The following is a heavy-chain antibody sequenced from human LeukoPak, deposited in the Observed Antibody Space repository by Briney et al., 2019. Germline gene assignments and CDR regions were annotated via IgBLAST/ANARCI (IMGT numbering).Heavy chain of an antibody. J-gene: IGHJ5*02. CDR3: ARDFYSSSWRPNWFDP. CDR2: ISAYNGNT. CDR1: GYTFTSYG. Sequence: GASVKVSCKASGYTFTSYGINWVRQAPGQGLEWMGWISAYNGNTNYAQKLQGRDTMTTDTSTSTAYMELRSLRSDDTAVYYCARDFYSSSWRPNWFDPWGQGTLVTVSS. D-gene: IGHD6-13*01. V-gene: IGHV1-18*01.